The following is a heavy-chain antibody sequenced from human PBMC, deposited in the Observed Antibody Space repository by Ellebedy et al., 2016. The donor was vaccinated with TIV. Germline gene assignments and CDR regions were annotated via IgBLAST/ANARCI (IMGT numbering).Heavy chain of an antibody. D-gene: IGHD3-10*01. CDR1: GGSTRSYY. J-gene: IGHJ3*02. Sequence: SETLSLTXTVSGGSTRSYYWSWIRQPAGKGLEWIGRIYTSGSTNYNPSLKSRVTMSIDTSKNHFSLKLSSVTAADTAVYHCARAWLGEVFYDAFDIWGQGTMVTVSS. CDR2: IYTSGST. V-gene: IGHV4-4*07. CDR3: ARAWLGEVFYDAFDI.